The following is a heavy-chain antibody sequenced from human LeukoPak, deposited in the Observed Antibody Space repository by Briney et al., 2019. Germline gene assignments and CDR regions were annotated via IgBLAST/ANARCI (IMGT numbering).Heavy chain of an antibody. Sequence: GGSLRLSCAASGFTFSTYWMHWVRQAPGKGLVWVSRINSDWSSTSYADSVKGRFTISRDNAKNTLYLQMNSLRAEDTAVYYCARDPAGSGFAFDSWGQGALVTVSS. J-gene: IGHJ4*02. V-gene: IGHV3-74*01. CDR2: INSDWSST. CDR3: ARDPAGSGFAFDS. CDR1: GFTFSTYW. D-gene: IGHD1-1*01.